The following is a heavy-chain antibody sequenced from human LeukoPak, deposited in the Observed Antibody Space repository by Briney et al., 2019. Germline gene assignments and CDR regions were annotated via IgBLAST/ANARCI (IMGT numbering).Heavy chain of an antibody. V-gene: IGHV4-31*03. CDR1: NGSISGGGYY. CDR3: ARSDGYNGDY. J-gene: IGHJ4*02. Sequence: SETLSLTCTVSNGSISGGGYYWSWIRHHPGKGLEWIGYIYYSGSTYYNPSLKSRVTISVDTSKNQFSLKMSSVTAADTAVYYCARSDGYNGDYWGQGTLVTVSS. D-gene: IGHD5-24*01. CDR2: IYYSGST.